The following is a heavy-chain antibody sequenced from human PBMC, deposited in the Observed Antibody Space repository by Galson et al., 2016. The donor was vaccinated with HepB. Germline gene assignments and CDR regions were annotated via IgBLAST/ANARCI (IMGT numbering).Heavy chain of an antibody. J-gene: IGHJ4*01. V-gene: IGHV3-7*01. CDR2: INRGGERK. CDR1: GFTFRNYY. D-gene: IGHD3-3*01. CDR3: AAAGGFLEWLPVRFDY. Sequence: SLRLSCAASGFTFRNYYMSWVRQAPGKGLEWVANINRGGERKTYVDSVKGRLTISRDNADNSLYLQMHSLSTDDTGIYYCAAAGGFLEWLPVRFDYWGLGALITVSS.